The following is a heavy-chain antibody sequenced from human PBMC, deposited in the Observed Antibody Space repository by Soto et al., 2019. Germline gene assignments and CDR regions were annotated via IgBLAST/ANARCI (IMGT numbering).Heavy chain of an antibody. CDR3: ARSQGGSSSLDIYYYYYYGMDV. CDR1: GGTFSTYA. Sequence: QVQLVQSGAEVKKPGSSVKVSCKAPGGTFSTYAISWVRQAPGQGLEWMGGVIPIFGTPKYAQKFQGRVTITADESTSTGYMELRSLRCEDTAVYYCARSQGGSSSLDIYYYYYYGMDVWGQGTTVTVSS. CDR2: VIPIFGTP. D-gene: IGHD2-15*01. V-gene: IGHV1-69*01. J-gene: IGHJ6*02.